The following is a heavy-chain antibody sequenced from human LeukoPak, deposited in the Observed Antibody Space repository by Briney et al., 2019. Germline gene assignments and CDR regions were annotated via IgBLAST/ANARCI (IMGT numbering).Heavy chain of an antibody. CDR2: INPSGGST. Sequence: ALVKVSCKASGYTFTSYYMHWVRQAPGQGLEWMGIINPSGGSTSYAQKLQGKVTMTTDTSTSTAYIELRSLRSADTAVYYCAIDSSSVDFDYWGQGNLVTVSS. CDR1: GYTFTSYY. V-gene: IGHV1-46*01. D-gene: IGHD2-2*01. CDR3: AIDSSSVDFDY. J-gene: IGHJ4*02.